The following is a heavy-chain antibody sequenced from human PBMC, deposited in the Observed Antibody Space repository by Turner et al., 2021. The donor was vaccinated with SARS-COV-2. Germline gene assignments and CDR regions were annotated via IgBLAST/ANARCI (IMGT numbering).Heavy chain of an antibody. CDR3: AAGVAVAGTSSGYYYYYGMDV. CDR2: FDPKDGET. D-gene: IGHD6-19*01. J-gene: IGHJ6*02. CDR1: GYTLTEVS. V-gene: IGHV1-24*01. Sequence: QVQLVQSGAEVKKPGASVKVSCKVAGYTLTEVSMHWVRQAPGKGLEWMGGFDPKDGETIYAQKFQGRVTMTEDTSTDTAYMKLSSLRSGDTAVYYCAAGVAVAGTSSGYYYYYGMDVWGQGTTVTVSS.